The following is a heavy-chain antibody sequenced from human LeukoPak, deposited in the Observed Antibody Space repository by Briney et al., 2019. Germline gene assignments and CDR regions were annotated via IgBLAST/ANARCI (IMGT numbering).Heavy chain of an antibody. CDR2: RLFTGSA. CDR3: ARAVGDYYDSNGRTIDY. D-gene: IGHD3-22*01. V-gene: IGHV4-59*01. Sequence: PSETLSLTCTVSGGSINNYYCSWIRQSPGKGLEWIGSRLFTGSASYNSSLRSRATISMGTSKNQFSLRLTSVTAADTAVYYCARAVGDYYDSNGRTIDYWGQGTLVTVSS. J-gene: IGHJ4*02. CDR1: GGSINNYY.